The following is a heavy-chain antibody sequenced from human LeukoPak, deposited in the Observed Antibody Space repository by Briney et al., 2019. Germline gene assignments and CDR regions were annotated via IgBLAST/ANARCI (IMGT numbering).Heavy chain of an antibody. D-gene: IGHD4-17*01. CDR2: INPNSGGT. J-gene: IGHJ5*02. Sequence: ASVTVSCKASGYTFTGYYMHWVRQAPGQGLEWMGWINPNSGGTNYAQKFQGRVTMTRDTSISTAYMELSRLRSDDTAVYYCARGPLTVTTTKNWFDPWGQGTLVTVSS. CDR1: GYTFTGYY. CDR3: ARGPLTVTTTKNWFDP. V-gene: IGHV1-2*02.